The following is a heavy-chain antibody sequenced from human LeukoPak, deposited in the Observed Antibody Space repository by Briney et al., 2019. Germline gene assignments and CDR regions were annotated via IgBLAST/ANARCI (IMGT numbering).Heavy chain of an antibody. D-gene: IGHD5-24*01. Sequence: ASVKVSCKASGYTFTSYGISWVRQAPGQGLEWMGWISAYNGNTNYAQKLQGRVTMTTDTSTSTAYMELRSLRSDDTAVYYCAREKDGYNSEWFDPWGQGTLVIVSS. V-gene: IGHV1-18*01. CDR3: AREKDGYNSEWFDP. J-gene: IGHJ5*02. CDR2: ISAYNGNT. CDR1: GYTFTSYG.